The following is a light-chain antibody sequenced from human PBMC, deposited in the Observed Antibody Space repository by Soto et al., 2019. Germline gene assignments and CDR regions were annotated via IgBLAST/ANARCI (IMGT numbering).Light chain of an antibody. V-gene: IGKV3D-15*01. CDR2: DAS. Sequence: EMVLTQSPGTLSLSPGERATLSCRASQSVSSNVAWYQQKPGQAPRLLIYDASNRATGIPARFSGSGSGTEFTLTINGLQPDDFATYYCQHYNSYSWTFGQGTKVDIK. J-gene: IGKJ1*01. CDR1: QSVSSN. CDR3: QHYNSYSWT.